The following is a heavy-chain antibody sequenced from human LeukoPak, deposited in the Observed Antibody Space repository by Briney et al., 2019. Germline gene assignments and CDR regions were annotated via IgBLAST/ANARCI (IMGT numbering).Heavy chain of an antibody. J-gene: IGHJ3*02. D-gene: IGHD3-3*01. Sequence: SVKVSCKASGYTFTSYGISWVRQAPGQGLEWMGGIIPIFGTANYAQKFQGRVTITTDESTSTAYMELSSLRSEDTAVYYCAREKRDMGFIGVVLAFDIWGQGTMVTVSS. CDR2: IIPIFGTA. CDR1: GYTFTSYG. CDR3: AREKRDMGFIGVVLAFDI. V-gene: IGHV1-69*05.